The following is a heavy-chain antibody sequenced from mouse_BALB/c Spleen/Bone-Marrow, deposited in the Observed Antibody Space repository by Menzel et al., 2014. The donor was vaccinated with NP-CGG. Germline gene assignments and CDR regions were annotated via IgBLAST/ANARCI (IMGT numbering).Heavy chain of an antibody. CDR2: IRNKANGYTT. V-gene: IGHV7-3*02. J-gene: IGHJ2*01. Sequence: EVKVVESGGGLVQPGGSLRLSCATSGFTFTDYYMNWVRQPPGKALEWLGFIRNKANGYTTEYSASVKSRFTISRDNSQIILYLQMNTLRADDSATYYCARDKGRVFFDYWGQGTTLTVSS. CDR1: GFTFTDYY. CDR3: ARDKGRVFFDY.